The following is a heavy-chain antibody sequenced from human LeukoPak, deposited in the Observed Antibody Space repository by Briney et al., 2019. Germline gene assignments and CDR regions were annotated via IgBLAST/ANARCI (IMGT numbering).Heavy chain of an antibody. V-gene: IGHV3-66*01. Sequence: GGSLRLSCAASGFTFSNYAMSWIRQAPGKGLEWVSVIYSGGSTYYADSVKGRFTISRDNSKNTLYLQMNSLRAEDTAVYYCARGSRYYYDSSGWGQGTLVTVSS. CDR3: ARGSRYYYDSSG. CDR1: GFTFSNYA. J-gene: IGHJ4*02. D-gene: IGHD3-22*01. CDR2: IYSGGST.